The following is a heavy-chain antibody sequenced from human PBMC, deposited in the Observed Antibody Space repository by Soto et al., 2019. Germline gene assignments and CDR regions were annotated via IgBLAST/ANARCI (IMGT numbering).Heavy chain of an antibody. CDR3: TRVYGEG. CDR2: IRTKPDTYAT. CDR1: GFTFSGSA. J-gene: IGHJ4*02. D-gene: IGHD4-17*01. V-gene: IGHV3-73*01. Sequence: GGSLRLSCAAAGFTFSGSAIHWVRQASGKGLEWVGCIRTKPDTYATAYAASVKGRFTISRDDSENTAYLQMNSLKTEDTAVYYCTRVYGEGWGQGTLVTVSS.